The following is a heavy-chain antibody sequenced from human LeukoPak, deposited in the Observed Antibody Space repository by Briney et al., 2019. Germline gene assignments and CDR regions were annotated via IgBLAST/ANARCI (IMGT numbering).Heavy chain of an antibody. D-gene: IGHD3-10*01. Sequence: GESLRISCKGSGYKFTSYWIGWVRQMPGKGLEWMGLIKPGDSDTRYSPSFQGQVTISADKSIITAYLQWSSLKASDTAMYYCARHGRGSRSPNAFDIWGQGTMVSVSS. CDR3: ARHGRGSRSPNAFDI. CDR2: IKPGDSDT. CDR1: GYKFTSYW. V-gene: IGHV5-51*01. J-gene: IGHJ3*02.